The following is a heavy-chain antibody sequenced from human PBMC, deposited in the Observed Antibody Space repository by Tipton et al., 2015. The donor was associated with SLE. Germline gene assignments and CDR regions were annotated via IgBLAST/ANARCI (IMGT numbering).Heavy chain of an antibody. V-gene: IGHV4-59*11. CDR2: VYYSGTT. Sequence: GLVKPSETLAITCSVSGASMNSHYWSWIRQSPGRGLEWIGYVYYSGTTNYNPSLRSRVTISLDMSKSQFSLILNSMTAADTAVYYCATGDYDYIWGSQFRFDYWSPGTLVTVSS. D-gene: IGHD3-16*01. J-gene: IGHJ4*02. CDR3: ATGDYDYIWGSQFRFDY. CDR1: GASMNSHY.